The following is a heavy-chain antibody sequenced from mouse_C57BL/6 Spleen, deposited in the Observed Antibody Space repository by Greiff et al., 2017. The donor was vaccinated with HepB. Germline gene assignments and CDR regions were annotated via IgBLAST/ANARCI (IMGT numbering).Heavy chain of an antibody. CDR3: ARGDYGSRHWYFDV. V-gene: IGHV5-17*01. CDR2: ISSGSSTI. J-gene: IGHJ1*03. CDR1: GFTFSDYG. Sequence: VQLKESGGGLVKPGGSLKLSCAASGFTFSDYGMHWVRQAPEKGLEWVAYISSGSSTIYYADTVKGRFTISRDNAKNTLFLQMTSLRSEDTAMYYCARGDYGSRHWYFDVWGTGTTVTVSS. D-gene: IGHD1-1*01.